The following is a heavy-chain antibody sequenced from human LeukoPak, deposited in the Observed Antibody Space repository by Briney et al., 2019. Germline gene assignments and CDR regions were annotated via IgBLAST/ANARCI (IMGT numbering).Heavy chain of an antibody. J-gene: IGHJ4*02. Sequence: GGSLRLSCTASGFTFNSYTMNWVRQAPGKGLEWVSSISSGSTYRYYADSVKGRFTISRDNAKKSLYLQMNSLRAEDTAVYYCARVYSSGWSYWGQGTLVTVSS. CDR2: ISSGSTYR. V-gene: IGHV3-21*01. D-gene: IGHD6-19*01. CDR1: GFTFNSYT. CDR3: ARVYSSGWSY.